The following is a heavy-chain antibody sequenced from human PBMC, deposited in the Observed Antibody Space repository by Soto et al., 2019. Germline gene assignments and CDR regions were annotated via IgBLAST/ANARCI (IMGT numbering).Heavy chain of an antibody. Sequence: VQLVESGGGLVKPGGSLRLSCAASGFTFSSYRMNWVRQAPGKGLEWVSSISSSSSYIYYADSVKGRFTISRDNAKNSLYLHLNSLRAEDTALYYCAGDQADNWYFDLWGRGTLVTVSS. D-gene: IGHD6-19*01. CDR2: ISSSSSYI. CDR1: GFTFSSYR. J-gene: IGHJ2*01. CDR3: AGDQADNWYFDL. V-gene: IGHV3-21*01.